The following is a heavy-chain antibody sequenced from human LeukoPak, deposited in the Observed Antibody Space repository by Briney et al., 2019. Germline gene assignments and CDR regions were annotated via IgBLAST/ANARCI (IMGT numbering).Heavy chain of an antibody. V-gene: IGHV1-24*01. Sequence: ASVKVSCKVSGYSLTELSMHWVRQAPGKGLEWMGGFDPEDGETIYAQKFQGRVTMTEDTSTDTAYMELSSLRSEDTAVYYCATASPGMTYYYMDVWVKGTTVTVSS. CDR1: GYSLTELS. CDR2: FDPEDGET. D-gene: IGHD3-10*01. CDR3: ATASPGMTYYYMDV. J-gene: IGHJ6*03.